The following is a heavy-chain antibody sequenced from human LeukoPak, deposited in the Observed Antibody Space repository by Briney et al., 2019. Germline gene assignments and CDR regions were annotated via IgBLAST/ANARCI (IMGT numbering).Heavy chain of an antibody. CDR3: ARVTGYMIEDYFDY. Sequence: SETLSLTCTVSGGSISSSGFYWGWIRQPPGKGLEWIGSLYYSGSTLYNPSLKSQVTISVDTSKNQFSLKLRSVTAADTAVYYCARVTGYMIEDYFDYWGQGTLVTVSS. CDR2: LYYSGST. J-gene: IGHJ4*02. D-gene: IGHD3-22*01. CDR1: GGSISSSGFY. V-gene: IGHV4-39*07.